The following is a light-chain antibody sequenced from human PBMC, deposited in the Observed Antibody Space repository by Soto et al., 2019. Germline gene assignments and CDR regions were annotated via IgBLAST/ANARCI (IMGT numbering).Light chain of an antibody. Sequence: DLQMTQSPSSVSASVGDRVTITCRASQGISSWLAWDQQKPRNAPKLLIYAASSLQSGVPSRFSGSGSGTDFTHTISSLQPEDFATYYCQQANSFPLTFGGGTKVEIK. CDR3: QQANSFPLT. J-gene: IGKJ4*02. V-gene: IGKV1D-12*01. CDR2: AAS. CDR1: QGISSW.